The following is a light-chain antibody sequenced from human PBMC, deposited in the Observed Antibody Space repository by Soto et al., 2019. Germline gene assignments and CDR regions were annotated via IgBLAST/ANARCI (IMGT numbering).Light chain of an antibody. V-gene: IGKV1-33*01. CDR1: QGIHNN. CDR2: DAS. Sequence: DIQMTQSPSSLAASVGDRVTITCQAIQGIHNNLNWYPQKTGKAPKLLIYDASNLDTGVPSRFTGSGSGTDFTVTISSLQSDDVATYYCQQYASLPITFGQGTRPEI. J-gene: IGKJ5*01. CDR3: QQYASLPIT.